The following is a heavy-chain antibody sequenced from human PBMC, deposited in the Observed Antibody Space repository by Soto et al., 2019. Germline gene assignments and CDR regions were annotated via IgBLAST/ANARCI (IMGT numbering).Heavy chain of an antibody. J-gene: IGHJ3*02. D-gene: IGHD3-16*02. CDR1: GGSFSGYY. CDR3: ARVLDSTWVWGSYRLDAFDI. V-gene: IGHV4-34*01. CDR2: INHSGST. Sequence: ASETLSLTCAVYGGSFSGYYWSWIRQPPGKGLEWIGEINHSGSTNYNPSLKSRVTISVDTSKNQFSLKLSSVTAADTAVYYCARVLDSTWVWGSYRLDAFDIWGQGTMVTVSS.